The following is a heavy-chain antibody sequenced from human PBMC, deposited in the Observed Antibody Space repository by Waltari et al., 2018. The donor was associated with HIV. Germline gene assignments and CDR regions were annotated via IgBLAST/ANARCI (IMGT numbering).Heavy chain of an antibody. CDR2: SSTYNANT. J-gene: IGHJ4*02. D-gene: IGHD1-26*01. V-gene: IGHV1-18*01. Sequence: QVHLVQSGAEMKKPGASVKVSCKASGYTFISYGISWVRQAPGHGLGWMGWSSTYNANTNYAQSLQGRVTMTTDTSTTTAYMELRSLTSDDTAVYYCARDGLRYSGTFYSDYWGQGTLVTVSS. CDR1: GYTFISYG. CDR3: ARDGLRYSGTFYSDY.